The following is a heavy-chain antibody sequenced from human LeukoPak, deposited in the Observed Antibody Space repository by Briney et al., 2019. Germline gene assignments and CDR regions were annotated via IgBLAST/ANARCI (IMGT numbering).Heavy chain of an antibody. V-gene: IGHV3-7*01. J-gene: IGHJ5*02. CDR1: GFTFRNYL. Sequence: GGSLRLSCAASGFTFRNYLMSWVRQAPGRGLDWVATIKQEGNVKYYVDSVKGRFTISRDNADNSLYLQMNSLRVEDTAVYYCARLGGETTRFDLWGQGALVTVSS. CDR3: ARLGGETTRFDL. CDR2: IKQEGNVK. D-gene: IGHD3-16*01.